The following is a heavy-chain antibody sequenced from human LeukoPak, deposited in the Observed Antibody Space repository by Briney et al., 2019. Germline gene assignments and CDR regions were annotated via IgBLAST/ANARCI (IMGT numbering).Heavy chain of an antibody. J-gene: IGHJ5*02. CDR1: GDSISSRSDF. CDR2: VYYSGST. Sequence: SETLSLTCSVSGDSISSRSDFWGWIRQPPGKGLEWIGSVYYSGSTYYSPSLKSRVTVSVDTSKNQFSLKLSSVTAVDTAVYYCARENNHLTWFDPWGQGTLVTVSS. V-gene: IGHV4-39*01. D-gene: IGHD1-14*01. CDR3: ARENNHLTWFDP.